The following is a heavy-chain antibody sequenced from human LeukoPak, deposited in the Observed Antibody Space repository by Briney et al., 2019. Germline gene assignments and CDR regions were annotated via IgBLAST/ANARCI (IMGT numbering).Heavy chain of an antibody. CDR3: ARRDYSNGGFDY. CDR2: IYHSGST. CDR1: GYSISSGYY. J-gene: IGHJ4*02. V-gene: IGHV4-38-2*02. Sequence: SETLSLTCTVSGYSISSGYYWGWIRQPPGKGLEWIGSIYHSGSTYYNPSLKSRVTISVDTSKNQFSLKLSSVTAADTAVYSCARRDYSNGGFDYWGQGTLVTVSS. D-gene: IGHD4-11*01.